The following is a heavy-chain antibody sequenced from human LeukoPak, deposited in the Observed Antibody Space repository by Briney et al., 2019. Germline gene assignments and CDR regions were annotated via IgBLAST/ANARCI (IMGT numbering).Heavy chain of an antibody. CDR3: ARAPITSPFYFDY. V-gene: IGHV3-20*04. J-gene: IGHJ4*02. CDR1: GFTFSSYW. D-gene: IGHD2-2*01. Sequence: GGSLRLSCAASGFTFSSYWMHWVRQAPGKGLEWVSGINWSGGSTGYADPLRGRFTISRDNAKNSLYLQMDSLRAEDTALYYCARAPITSPFYFDYWGQGTLVTVSS. CDR2: INWSGGST.